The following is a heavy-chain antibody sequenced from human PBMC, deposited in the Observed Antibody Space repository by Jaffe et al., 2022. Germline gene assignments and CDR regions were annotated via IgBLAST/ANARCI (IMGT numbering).Heavy chain of an antibody. CDR1: GFTFSSYA. CDR2: ISGSGGST. D-gene: IGHD6-6*01. J-gene: IGHJ4*02. V-gene: IGHV3-23*01. CDR3: AKGTSIAARPSEEGFDY. Sequence: EVQLLESGGGLVQPGGSLRLSCAASGFTFSSYAMSWVRQAPGKGLEWVSAISGSGGSTYYADSVKGRFTISRDNSKNTLYLQMNSLRAEDTAVYYCAKGTSIAARPSEEGFDYWGQGTLVTVSS.